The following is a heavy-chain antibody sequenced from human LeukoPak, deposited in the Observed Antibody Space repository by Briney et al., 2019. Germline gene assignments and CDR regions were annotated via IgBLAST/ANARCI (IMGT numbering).Heavy chain of an antibody. CDR3: AKEFGSSSWPPYYFDY. Sequence: PGGSLRLSCAASGLTFDDYAMHWVRQAPGKGLEWVSGISWNSGSIGYADSVKGRFTISRDNAKNSLYLQMNSLRAEDTALYYCAKEFGSSSWPPYYFDYWGQGTLVTVSS. V-gene: IGHV3-9*01. CDR1: GLTFDDYA. J-gene: IGHJ4*02. CDR2: ISWNSGSI. D-gene: IGHD6-13*01.